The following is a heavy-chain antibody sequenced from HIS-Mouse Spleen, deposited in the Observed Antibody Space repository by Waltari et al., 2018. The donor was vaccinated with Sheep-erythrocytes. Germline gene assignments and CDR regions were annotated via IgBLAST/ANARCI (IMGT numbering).Heavy chain of an antibody. CDR3: ARVAAVTTYYFDY. CDR1: GFPFRRCG. V-gene: IGHV3-21*01. Sequence: EVQLVESGGGLVKPGGSLSRSCAASGFPFRRCGMTGVRQAPGKGLEWVSSISSSSSYIYYADSVKGRFTISRDNAKNSLYLQMNSLRAEDTAVSYCARVAAVTTYYFDYWGQGTLVTVSS. J-gene: IGHJ4*02. CDR2: ISSSSSYI. D-gene: IGHD4-17*01.